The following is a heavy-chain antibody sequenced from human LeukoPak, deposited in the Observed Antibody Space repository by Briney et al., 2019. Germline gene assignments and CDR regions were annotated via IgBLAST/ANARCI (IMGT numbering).Heavy chain of an antibody. V-gene: IGHV3-7*03. CDR1: GFTFSNAY. J-gene: IGHJ6*02. D-gene: IGHD3-16*01. CDR3: ARGGGLDV. CDR2: INHNGNVN. Sequence: GGSLRLSCAASGFTFSNAYMNWARQAPGKGLEWVASINHNGNVNYYVGSVKGRFTISRDNAKNSLYLQMSNLRAEDTAVYFCARGGGLDVWGQGATVTVSS.